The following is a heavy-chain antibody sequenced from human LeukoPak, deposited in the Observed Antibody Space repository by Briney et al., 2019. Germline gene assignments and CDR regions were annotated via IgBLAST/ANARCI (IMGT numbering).Heavy chain of an antibody. CDR2: IKQDGSEK. CDR3: ARVFGYSYGYDYFDY. CDR1: GFTFSSYW. J-gene: IGHJ4*02. Sequence: GGSLRLFCAASGFTFSSYWMSWVRQAPGKGLEWVANIKQDGSEKYYVDSVKGRFTISRDNAKNSLYLQMNSLRAEDTAVYYCARVFGYSYGYDYFDYWGQGTLVTVSS. V-gene: IGHV3-7*01. D-gene: IGHD5-18*01.